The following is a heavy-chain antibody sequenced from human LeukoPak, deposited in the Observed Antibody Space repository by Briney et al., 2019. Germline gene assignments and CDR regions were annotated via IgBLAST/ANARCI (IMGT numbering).Heavy chain of an antibody. Sequence: GGSLRLSCAASGFTFSSYAMSWVRQAPGKGLEWVSAISGSGGSTYYADSVKGRFTISRDNSKNTLYLQMNSLRAEDTAVYYCAKDHLIYGGYVRYFDYWGQGTLVTVSS. CDR3: AKDHLIYGGYVRYFDY. CDR1: GFTFSSYA. CDR2: ISGSGGST. D-gene: IGHD4-17*01. J-gene: IGHJ4*02. V-gene: IGHV3-23*01.